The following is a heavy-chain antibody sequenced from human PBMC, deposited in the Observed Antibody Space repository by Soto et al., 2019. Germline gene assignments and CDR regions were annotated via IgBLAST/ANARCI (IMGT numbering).Heavy chain of an antibody. D-gene: IGHD6-19*01. V-gene: IGHV1-18*01. CDR3: ARDAAQWLGTFEQ. CDR2: ISAYNGNT. J-gene: IGHJ4*02. CDR1: GYTFTSYG. Sequence: ASVKVSCKASGYTFTSYGISWARQAPGQGLEWLGWISAYNGNTNYAQKFQGRLTMTTDTSRSTANMELRSLRSDDTAVYYCARDAAQWLGTFEQWGQGTLVSVSA.